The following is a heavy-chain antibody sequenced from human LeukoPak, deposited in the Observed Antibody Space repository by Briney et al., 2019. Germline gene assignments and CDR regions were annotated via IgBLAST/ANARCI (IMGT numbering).Heavy chain of an antibody. V-gene: IGHV4-4*02. CDR1: GGSVSSDNW. Sequence: SETLSLTCAVSGGSVSSDNWWSWVHQPPGKGLEWIGEIHHSGNTNYSPSLKGRVTISLAKSRNQFSLKLNSVTAADTAVYYCAKAGVWLPAVWGQGNLATVSS. CDR3: AKAGVWLPAV. CDR2: IHHSGNT. D-gene: IGHD3-9*01. J-gene: IGHJ4*02.